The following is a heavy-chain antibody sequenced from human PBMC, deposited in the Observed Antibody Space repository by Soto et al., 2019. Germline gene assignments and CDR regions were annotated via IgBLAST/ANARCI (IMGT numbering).Heavy chain of an antibody. J-gene: IGHJ6*02. Sequence: QVQLVQSGAEVKKPGSSVKVSCKASGGTFSSYAISWVRQAPGQALEWMGGIIPIFGTANYAQKFQGRGTITADESMSTAYMELSSLRAEYTAVYYCARDLDYYDSSGYYYGMDVWGQGTTVTVSS. CDR3: ARDLDYYDSSGYYYGMDV. V-gene: IGHV1-69*01. CDR2: IIPIFGTA. CDR1: GGTFSSYA. D-gene: IGHD3-22*01.